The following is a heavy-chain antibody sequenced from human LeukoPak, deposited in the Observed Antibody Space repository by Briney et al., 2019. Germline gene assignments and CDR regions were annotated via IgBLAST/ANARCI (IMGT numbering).Heavy chain of an antibody. CDR2: IKRIADGGPT. J-gene: IGHJ3*02. CDR3: STNQALDI. CDR1: GFIFSDAW. Sequence: GGSLRHSCAASGFIFSDAWMTWVRQAPGKGLEWVGRIKRIADGGPTDYAAPVKGRFTISRDDSNNTLYLQMNSLKIEDTAVYYCSTNQALDIWGQGTKVTVSS. V-gene: IGHV3-15*01.